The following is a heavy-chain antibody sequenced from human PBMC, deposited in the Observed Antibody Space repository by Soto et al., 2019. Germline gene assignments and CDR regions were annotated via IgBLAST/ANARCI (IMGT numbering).Heavy chain of an antibody. CDR2: ISSTTNYI. CDR1: GFTFTRYS. CDR3: ARESEDLTSNFDY. V-gene: IGHV3-21*06. J-gene: IGHJ4*02. Sequence: EVQLVESGGGLVKPGGSLRLSCAASGFTFTRYSMNWFRQAPGKGLEGVSSISSTTNYIYYGDSMKGRFTISRDNAKNSLYLEMNSLRAEDTAVYYWARESEDLTSNFDYWGQGTLVTVSS.